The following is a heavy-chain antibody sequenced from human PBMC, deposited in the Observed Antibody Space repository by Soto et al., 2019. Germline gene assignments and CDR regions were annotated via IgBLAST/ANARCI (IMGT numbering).Heavy chain of an antibody. J-gene: IGHJ4*02. V-gene: IGHV3-64D*08. CDR2: ISSNGGST. CDR1: GFTFSSYA. D-gene: IGHD2-15*01. CDR3: VKDLSPDTIVVVVAAFDY. Sequence: GGSLRLSCSASGFTFSSYAMHWVRQAPGKGLEYVSAISSNGGSTYYADSVKGRFTISRDNSKNTLYLQMSSLRAEDTAVYYCVKDLSPDTIVVVVAAFDYWGQGTLVTVSS.